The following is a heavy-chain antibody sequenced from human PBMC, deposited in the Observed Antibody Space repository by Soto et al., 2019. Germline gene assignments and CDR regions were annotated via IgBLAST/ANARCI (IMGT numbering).Heavy chain of an antibody. CDR1: GFTFSSYS. CDR2: ISSSSSTI. Sequence: GGSLRLSCAASGFTFSSYSMKWVRQAPGKGLEWVSYISSSSSTIYYADSVKGRFTISRDNAKNSLYLQMNSLRDEDTAVYYYARDIVGATIWEYYYYYYGMDVWGQGTTVTVSS. D-gene: IGHD1-26*01. CDR3: ARDIVGATIWEYYYYYYGMDV. V-gene: IGHV3-48*02. J-gene: IGHJ6*02.